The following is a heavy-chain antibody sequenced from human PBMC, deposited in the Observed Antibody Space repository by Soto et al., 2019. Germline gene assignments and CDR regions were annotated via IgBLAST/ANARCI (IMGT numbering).Heavy chain of an antibody. V-gene: IGHV4-39*01. Sequence: QMQLQESGPGLLEPSETLSLTCTVSDDSISSRTYYWAWIRQPPGKGLEWLGYLYHSGSTYYAPSVNSRATMSVDTSKKQLSRKLTSVTAADTAVYYCARAAYSGSPIDHWCQGTLVTVSP. CDR2: LYHSGST. J-gene: IGHJ1*01. CDR3: ARAAYSGSPIDH. D-gene: IGHD1-26*01. CDR1: DDSISSRTYY.